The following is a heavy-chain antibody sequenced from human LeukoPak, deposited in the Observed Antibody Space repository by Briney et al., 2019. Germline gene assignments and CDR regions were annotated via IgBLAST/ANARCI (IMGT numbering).Heavy chain of an antibody. J-gene: IGHJ3*02. V-gene: IGHV3-23*01. D-gene: IGHD4-23*01. Sequence: GGSLRLSCAVSGITLSNYGMSWVRQAPGKGLEWVAGISGSGGGTNYADSVKGRFTISRDNPKNTLYLQMNSLRPEDTAVYFCARGGKSLAFDIWGQGTMVTVSS. CDR3: ARGGKSLAFDI. CDR1: GITLSNYG. CDR2: ISGSGGGT.